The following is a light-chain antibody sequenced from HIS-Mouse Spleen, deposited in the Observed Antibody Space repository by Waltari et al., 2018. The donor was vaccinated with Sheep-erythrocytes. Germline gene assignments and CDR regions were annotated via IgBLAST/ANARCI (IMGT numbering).Light chain of an antibody. J-gene: IGKJ3*01. CDR1: QDISNY. CDR3: QQYDNLFT. V-gene: IGKV1-33*01. CDR2: DAS. Sequence: DIQMTQSPSSLSASVGDRVTTTCQASQDISNYLNWYHQKPGKAPKLLIYDASNLETGVPSRFSGSGSGTDFTFTISSLQPEDIATYYCQQYDNLFTFGPGTKVDIK.